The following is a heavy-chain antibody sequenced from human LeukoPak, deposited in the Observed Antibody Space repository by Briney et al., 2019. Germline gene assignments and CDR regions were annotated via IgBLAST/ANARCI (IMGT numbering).Heavy chain of an antibody. CDR2: IWYDGSNK. D-gene: IGHD5-24*01. J-gene: IGHJ4*02. CDR3: AKDLRWLQTQPPEIGY. V-gene: IGHV3-33*06. CDR1: GFTFRSYG. Sequence: GRSLRLSCAASGFTFRSYGMHWVRQAPGKGLEWVAVIWYDGSNKYYADSVKGRFTISRDNSKNTLYLQMNSLRAEDTAVYYCAKDLRWLQTQPPEIGYWGQGTLVTVSS.